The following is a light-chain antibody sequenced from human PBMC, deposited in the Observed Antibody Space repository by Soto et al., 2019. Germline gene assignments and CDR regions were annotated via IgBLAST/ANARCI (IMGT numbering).Light chain of an antibody. CDR1: QSIRSY. V-gene: IGKV1-9*01. J-gene: IGKJ1*01. CDR3: RQRYSYPRP. CDR2: TAS. Sequence: IQLTQSPSSLSEPVGDGVTITCQASQSIRSYLTWYHQKPGKAPQLLIYTASTLQSGAPSTSSGSGYLTDFTLAISGLQPEACATCFSRQRYSYPRPFGQGTKVDIK.